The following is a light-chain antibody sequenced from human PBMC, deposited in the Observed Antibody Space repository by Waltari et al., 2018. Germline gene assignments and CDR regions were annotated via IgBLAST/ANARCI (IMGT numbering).Light chain of an antibody. CDR3: QQYYSFPYT. Sequence: DIVMTQSPDSLAVSLGERASINCKSSQRVLWDSNKKDYLAWYQQKAGKPPKLLIYWASTREYGVPDRFSGSGSGTDFTLTIASLQAEDVAVYFCQQYYSFPYTFGQGTNLEIK. J-gene: IGKJ2*01. CDR2: WAS. V-gene: IGKV4-1*01. CDR1: QRVLWDSNKKDY.